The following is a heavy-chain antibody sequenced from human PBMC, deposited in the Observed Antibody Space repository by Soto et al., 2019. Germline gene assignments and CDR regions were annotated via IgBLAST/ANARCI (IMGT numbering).Heavy chain of an antibody. J-gene: IGHJ6*02. CDR1: GYNFLNFW. Sequence: PGESLKISCKSSGYNFLNFWIAWVRQMPGKGLEWMAIIYPVDSDTRYNPSFQGQVTISVDKPISTAYLRWSSLKASDTAIYYCARHVDYFYGMDVWGQGTTVTVSS. CDR3: ARHVDYFYGMDV. V-gene: IGHV5-51*01. CDR2: IYPVDSDT.